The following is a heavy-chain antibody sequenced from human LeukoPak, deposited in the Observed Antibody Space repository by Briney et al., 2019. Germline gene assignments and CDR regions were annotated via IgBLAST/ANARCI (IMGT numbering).Heavy chain of an antibody. J-gene: IGHJ4*02. V-gene: IGHV3-23*01. Sequence: PGGSLRLSCAASGFTFSSSAMSWVLHAAGKGLVWVSAFSGSGGRTFYAVSVKVRFTISRDNSKTTLYLQMNSLRAEDTAVHYCAKEGKTRNWNYYQAKPVYWGQGTLVTVSS. CDR3: AKEGKTRNWNYYQAKPVY. D-gene: IGHD1-7*01. CDR1: GFTFSSSA. CDR2: FSGSGGRT.